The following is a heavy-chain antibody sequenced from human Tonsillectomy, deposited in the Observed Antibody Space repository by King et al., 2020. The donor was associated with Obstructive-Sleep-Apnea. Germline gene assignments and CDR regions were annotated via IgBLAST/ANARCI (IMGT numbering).Heavy chain of an antibody. CDR3: ARAYYDSSGWGMDV. V-gene: IGHV4-38-2*02. J-gene: IGHJ6*02. Sequence: QLQESGPGLVKPSETLSLTCTVSGCSISRGYYWGWIRQPPGKGLEWIWRIYQSWSTSYNPSLKSQVTTSVVTSKNQFSLKLSSVTAADTAVYYCARAYYDSSGWGMDVWGQGTTVTVSS. CDR1: GCSISRGYY. CDR2: IYQSWST. D-gene: IGHD3-22*01.